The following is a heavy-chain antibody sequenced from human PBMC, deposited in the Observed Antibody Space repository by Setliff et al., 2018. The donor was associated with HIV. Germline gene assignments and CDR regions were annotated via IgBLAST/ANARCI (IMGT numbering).Heavy chain of an antibody. D-gene: IGHD6-13*01. J-gene: IGHJ4*02. CDR3: ASCEGIQKWPFDY. Sequence: SVKVSCKASGYTFRNHFMHWVRQAPGHGLEWMGGLIAMYGTANYAQKFQGRVTMTADDSTNTAYMELSSLRSEDTAMYFCASCEGIQKWPFDYWGQGTLVTVSS. CDR1: GYTFRNHF. CDR2: LIAMYGTA. V-gene: IGHV1-69*13.